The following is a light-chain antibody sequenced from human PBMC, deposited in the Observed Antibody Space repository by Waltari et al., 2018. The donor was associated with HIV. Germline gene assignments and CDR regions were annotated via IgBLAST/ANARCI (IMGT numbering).Light chain of an antibody. J-gene: IGLJ2*01. CDR3: HVWDTISDHVV. Sequence: SYVLTQPPSVSVAPGKTAKITSVGNNIGTKRLHWYQQNADQAPVLVIYSNADRPSGIPERFSGSNSGNTATLTINRVEAGDEADYYCHVWDTISDHVVFGGGSKLTVL. V-gene: IGLV3-21*04. CDR1: NIGTKR. CDR2: SNA.